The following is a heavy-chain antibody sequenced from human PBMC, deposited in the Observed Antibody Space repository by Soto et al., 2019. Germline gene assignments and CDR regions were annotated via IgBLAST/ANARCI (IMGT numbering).Heavy chain of an antibody. CDR3: ARVSATGTRLFDP. CDR1: GGSISSGAYY. D-gene: IGHD1-26*01. V-gene: IGHV4-31*03. CDR2: IHHNGNS. J-gene: IGHJ5*02. Sequence: QVQLQESGPGLVKPSQTLSLTCTVSGGSISSGAYYWSWVRQPPGKGLEWIGYIHHNGNSYNNPSLKSRISISLDTSKNQFSLNLTSVTAADKAVYYCARVSATGTRLFDPWGQGTLVTVSS.